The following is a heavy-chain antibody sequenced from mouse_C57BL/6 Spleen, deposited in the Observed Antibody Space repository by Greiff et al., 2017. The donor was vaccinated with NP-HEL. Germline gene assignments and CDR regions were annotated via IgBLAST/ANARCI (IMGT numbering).Heavy chain of an antibody. CDR2: ISSGSSTI. V-gene: IGHV5-17*01. D-gene: IGHD1-1*01. J-gene: IGHJ4*01. CDR3: AGRYGYYAMDY. CDR1: GFTFSDYG. Sequence: EVQRVESGGGLVKPGGSLKLSCAASGFTFSDYGMHWVRQAPEKGLEWVAYISSGSSTIYYADTVKGRFTISRDNAKNTLFLQMTRLRSEDTAMYYCAGRYGYYAMDYWGQGTSVTVSS.